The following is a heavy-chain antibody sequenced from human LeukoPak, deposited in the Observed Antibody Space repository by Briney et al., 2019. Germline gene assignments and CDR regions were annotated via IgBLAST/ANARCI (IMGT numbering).Heavy chain of an antibody. Sequence: PSETLSLTCAVYGGSFSGHYWSWIRQPPGKGLEWIGEINHSGSTNYNPSLKSRVTISVDTSKNQFSLKLSSVTAADTAVYYCARPVGATVFDIWGQGTMVTVSS. CDR1: GGSFSGHY. J-gene: IGHJ3*02. CDR2: INHSGST. D-gene: IGHD1-26*01. CDR3: ARPVGATVFDI. V-gene: IGHV4-34*01.